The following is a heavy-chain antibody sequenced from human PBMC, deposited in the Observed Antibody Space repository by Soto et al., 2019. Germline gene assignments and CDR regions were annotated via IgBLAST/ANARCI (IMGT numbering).Heavy chain of an antibody. CDR2: INPNSGGT. V-gene: IGHV1-2*04. J-gene: IGHJ6*02. CDR1: GYTFTGYY. D-gene: IGHD5-12*01. CDR3: AKAGGYEPDYYYYGMDV. Sequence: ASVKVSCKASGYTFTGYYMHWLRQAPGQGLEWMGWINPNSGGTNYAQKFQGWVTMTRDTSISTAYMELSRLRSDDTAVYYCAKAGGYEPDYYYYGMDVWGQGTTVTVSS.